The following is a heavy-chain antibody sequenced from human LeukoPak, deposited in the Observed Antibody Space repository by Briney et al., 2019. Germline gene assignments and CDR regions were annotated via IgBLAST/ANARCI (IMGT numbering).Heavy chain of an antibody. D-gene: IGHD2-15*01. CDR2: ISWNSGSI. Sequence: GGSLRLSCAASGFTFDDYAMHWVRQAPGKGLEWVSGISWNSGSIDYADSVKGRFTISRDNAKNSLYLQMNSLRAEDTALYYCGKDRGACSGGSCYSAQAYGRVVWGQGTSVSVFS. CDR1: GFTFDDYA. CDR3: GKDRGACSGGSCYSAQAYGRVV. J-gene: IGHJ6*01. V-gene: IGHV3-9*01.